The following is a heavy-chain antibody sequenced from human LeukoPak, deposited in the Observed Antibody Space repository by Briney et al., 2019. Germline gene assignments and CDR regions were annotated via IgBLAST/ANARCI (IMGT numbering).Heavy chain of an antibody. Sequence: GGSLRLSCAASGFAFSTYAMYWVRQAPGKGLEWVTVIWYDGSNKYYADSVKGRFTVSRDNSKNTLYLQMNSLRAEDTAVYYCARGAYCSDDSCPGAFDIWGQGTMVTLSS. CDR3: ARGAYCSDDSCPGAFDI. CDR1: GFAFSTYA. V-gene: IGHV3-33*01. J-gene: IGHJ3*02. CDR2: IWYDGSNK. D-gene: IGHD2-15*01.